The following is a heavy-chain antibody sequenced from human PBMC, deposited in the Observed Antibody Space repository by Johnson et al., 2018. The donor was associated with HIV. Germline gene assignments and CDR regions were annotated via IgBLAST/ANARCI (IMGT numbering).Heavy chain of an antibody. CDR3: ARDLARRGGAAFDI. V-gene: IGHV3-66*01. D-gene: IGHD1-26*01. Sequence: VQLVESGGGLVQPGGSLRLSCVVSGFTVSSNYMSWVRQAPGKGLEWVSVLHSGGSTSYADSVAGRFTISRDNSNNTLHLQMNSLRPEDTAVYYCARDLARRGGAAFDIWGQGTMVTVSS. CDR2: LHSGGST. CDR1: GFTVSSNY. J-gene: IGHJ3*02.